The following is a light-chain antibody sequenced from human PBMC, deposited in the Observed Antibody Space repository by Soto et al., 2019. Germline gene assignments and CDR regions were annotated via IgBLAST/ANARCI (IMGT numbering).Light chain of an antibody. CDR3: QQSYITVT. V-gene: IGKV1-39*01. CDR1: QSISSY. Sequence: IHITLTQSSLSASVVDRVTITCRASQSISSYLNWYQQKAGKAPKLLIYAASSLQSGVPSRFSGSGSGTDFTLTIISLQPDDFATYSGQQSYITVTFGRVRRLEIK. CDR2: AAS. J-gene: IGKJ5*01.